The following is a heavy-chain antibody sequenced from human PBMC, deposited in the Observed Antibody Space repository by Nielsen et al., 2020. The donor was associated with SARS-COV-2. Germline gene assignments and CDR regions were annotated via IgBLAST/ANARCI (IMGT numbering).Heavy chain of an antibody. CDR1: GFTVSSNY. D-gene: IGHD1-26*01. V-gene: IGHV3-53*01. CDR3: ARDSAGGIGGY. J-gene: IGHJ4*02. Sequence: GESLKISCAASGFTVSSNYMSWVRQAPGKGLEWVSVIYSGGSTYYADSVKGRFTISRDNSKNTLYLQMNSPRAEDTAVYYCARDSAGGIGGYWGQGTLVTVSS. CDR2: IYSGGST.